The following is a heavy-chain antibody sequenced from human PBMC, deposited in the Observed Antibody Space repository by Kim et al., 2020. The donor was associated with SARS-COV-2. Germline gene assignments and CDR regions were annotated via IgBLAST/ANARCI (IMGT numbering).Heavy chain of an antibody. CDR1: GFTFGDYA. Sequence: GGSLRLSCTASGFTFGDYAMTWFRQAPGKGLEWVGCIRSKAYGGTTEYAASVKGRFTISRDDSKTNAYLQMNSLKTEDTAVYYCKGALWSGYSSWFDTWGQGTLVTLSP. J-gene: IGHJ5*02. V-gene: IGHV3-49*03. CDR2: IRSKAYGGTT. D-gene: IGHD3-3*01. CDR3: KGALWSGYSSWFDT.